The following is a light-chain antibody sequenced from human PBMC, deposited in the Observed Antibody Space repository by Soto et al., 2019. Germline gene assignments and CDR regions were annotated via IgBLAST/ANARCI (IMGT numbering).Light chain of an antibody. CDR2: AES. J-gene: IGKJ4*02. Sequence: DIQMTQSPSSLSASVGDRVTITCRASQSISRYLNWYQQKPGKAPKLLIYAESSSQSGVPSRFSGGGSGTEFTLTISSLQHEDVATYYCQQSYSTPLTFGGGTKVEIK. CDR3: QQSYSTPLT. CDR1: QSISRY. V-gene: IGKV1-39*01.